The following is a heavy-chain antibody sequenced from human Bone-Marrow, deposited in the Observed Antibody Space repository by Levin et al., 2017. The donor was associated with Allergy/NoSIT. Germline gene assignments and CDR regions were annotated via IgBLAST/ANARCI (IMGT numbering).Heavy chain of an antibody. J-gene: IGHJ4*02. V-gene: IGHV3-30-3*01. D-gene: IGHD3-16*02. CDR3: VRGFLSYSFDY. CDR2: ISYDGSDK. Sequence: GGSLRLSCAASGFTFSSYSLHWVRQAPGKGLEWVAVISYDGSDKYYGDSVKGRFTISRDKSKNTLFLQMNSLRPEDTAVYYCVRGFLSYSFDYWGQGALVTVSS. CDR1: GFTFSSYS.